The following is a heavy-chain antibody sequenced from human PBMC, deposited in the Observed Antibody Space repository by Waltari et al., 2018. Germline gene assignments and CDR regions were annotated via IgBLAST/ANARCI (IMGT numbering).Heavy chain of an antibody. D-gene: IGHD6-13*01. V-gene: IGHV1-2*04. CDR2: MNPNNAET. CDR1: GYTFTGYL. CDR3: AREGMAAATFLKSWDY. Sequence: QVQLVQSGAEVRKPGASVRVSCKASGYTFTGYLIHWVRQAPGQGLEWMGCMNPNNAETKKAQKVQAWVTMTGDTSSSTVYMELSRLTSDDTAVYYCAREGMAAATFLKSWDYWGQGTPVTVSS. J-gene: IGHJ4*02.